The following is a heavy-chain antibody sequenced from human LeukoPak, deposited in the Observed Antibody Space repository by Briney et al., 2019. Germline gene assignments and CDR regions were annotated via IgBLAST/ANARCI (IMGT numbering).Heavy chain of an antibody. J-gene: IGHJ4*02. CDR1: GYTFTGYY. CDR3: ARALAQGGSFDLYYFDS. D-gene: IGHD3-9*01. V-gene: IGHV1-69*06. CDR2: IIPIFGTA. Sequence: SVKVSCKASGYTFTGYYMHWVRQAPGQGLEWMGGIIPIFGTANYAQKFQGRVTITADKSTSTSYLELRSLRSDDTAVYYCARALAQGGSFDLYYFDSWGQGSLVTVSS.